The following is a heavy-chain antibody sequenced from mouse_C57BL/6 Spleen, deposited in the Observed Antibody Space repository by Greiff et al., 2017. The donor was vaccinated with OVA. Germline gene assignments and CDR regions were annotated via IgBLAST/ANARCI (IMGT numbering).Heavy chain of an antibody. CDR2: IYPGDGDT. Sequence: VQLQQSGPELVKPGASVKISCKASGYAFSSSWMNWVKQRPGQGLEWIGRIYPGDGDTNYNGKFKGKATLTADKSSSTAYMQLNSLTSEDYAVYFCARPYYYGSSPYYNAMDYWGQGTSVTVSS. J-gene: IGHJ4*01. CDR1: GYAFSSSW. CDR3: ARPYYYGSSPYYNAMDY. V-gene: IGHV1-82*01. D-gene: IGHD1-1*01.